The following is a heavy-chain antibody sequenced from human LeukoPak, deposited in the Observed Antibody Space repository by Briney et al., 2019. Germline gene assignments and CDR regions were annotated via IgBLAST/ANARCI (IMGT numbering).Heavy chain of an antibody. CDR2: INPNSGGT. J-gene: IGHJ4*02. CDR1: GYTFTGYY. D-gene: IGHD1-26*01. V-gene: IGHV1-2*02. Sequence: ASVKVSCKASGYTFTGYYMHWVRQAPGQGLEWMGWINPNSGGTNYAQKFQGRVTMTRDTSISTAYMELSRLRSDDTAVYYCARDLIRVGATDYWGQGTLVTVSS. CDR3: ARDLIRVGATDY.